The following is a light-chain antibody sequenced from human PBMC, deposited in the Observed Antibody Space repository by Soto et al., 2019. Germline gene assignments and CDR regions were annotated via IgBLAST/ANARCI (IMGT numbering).Light chain of an antibody. V-gene: IGKV1-27*01. CDR3: QKYNSVPLT. CDR1: QGISSY. Sequence: DIQMTQSPSSLSACVGDRVTITCRASQGISSYLAWYQQKPDKVPKLLIYAASTLQSGVPSRFSGSGSGTDFTLTISSLQPEDVATYYCQKYNSVPLTFGPGTKVDIK. J-gene: IGKJ3*01. CDR2: AAS.